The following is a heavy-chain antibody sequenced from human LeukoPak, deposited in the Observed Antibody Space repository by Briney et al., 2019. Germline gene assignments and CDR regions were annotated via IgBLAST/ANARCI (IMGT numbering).Heavy chain of an antibody. J-gene: IGHJ5*02. CDR3: ARVPSTYYDDSSGYYYVYNWFDP. CDR2: INHSGST. V-gene: IGHV4-34*01. CDR1: GESFSGYY. D-gene: IGHD3-22*01. Sequence: PETLSLTCAVYGESFSGYYWSWIRQPPGQGLEWIGEINHSGSTNYNPALKTRVTISVDTSKNQFSLKLSSVTAADTAVYYCARVPSTYYDDSSGYYYVYNWFDPWGQGTLVTVSS.